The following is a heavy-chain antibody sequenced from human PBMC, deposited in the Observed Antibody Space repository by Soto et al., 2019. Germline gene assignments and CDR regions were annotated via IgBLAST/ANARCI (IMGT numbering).Heavy chain of an antibody. CDR3: VGCSRGGSCQNSGYFHH. CDR2: IFSGGSI. J-gene: IGHJ1*01. V-gene: IGHV3-53*01. Sequence: PGGSLRLSCAASGFTVSSNYMSWVRQAPGKGLEWVSVIFSGGSIYYADSVKGRFTISRDNSKNTLYLQMSSLRVEDTAVYHCVGCSRGGSCQNSGYFHHWGQGTLVAVSS. D-gene: IGHD2-15*01. CDR1: GFTVSSNY.